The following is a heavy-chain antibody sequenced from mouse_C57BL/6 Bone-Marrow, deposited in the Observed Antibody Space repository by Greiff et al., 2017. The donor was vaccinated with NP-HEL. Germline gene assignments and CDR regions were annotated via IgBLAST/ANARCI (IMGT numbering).Heavy chain of an antibody. CDR2: ISGGGGNT. V-gene: IGHV5-9*01. J-gene: IGHJ3*01. CDR1: GFTFSSYT. CDR3: ARDLAWFAY. Sequence: EVKVEESGGGLVKPGGSLKLSCAASGFTFSSYTMSWVRQTPEKRLEWVATISGGGGNTYYPDSVKGRFTISRDNAKNTLYLQMSSLRSEDTALYYCARDLAWFAYWGQGTLVTVSA.